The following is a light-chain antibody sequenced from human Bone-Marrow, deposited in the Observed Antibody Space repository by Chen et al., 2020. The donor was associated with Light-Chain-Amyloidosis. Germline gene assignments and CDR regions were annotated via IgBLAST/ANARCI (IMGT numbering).Light chain of an antibody. J-gene: IGLJ1*01. CDR3: SSYTSDNTFV. V-gene: IGLV2-14*01. CDR1: SSDVGGHKS. Sequence: QSALTQPASVSGSPGQSTIISCTGTSSDVGGHKSVSWYQHHPDRVPKLIIYEVENRPSGISDRFSASKSGNTASLSISGLQEDDEAEYYCSSYTSDNTFVFGSGTKVTV. CDR2: EVE.